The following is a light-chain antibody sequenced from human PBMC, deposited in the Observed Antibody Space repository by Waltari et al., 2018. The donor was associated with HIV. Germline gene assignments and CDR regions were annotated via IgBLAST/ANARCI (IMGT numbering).Light chain of an antibody. J-gene: IGLJ3*02. CDR2: DTE. CDR3: LLSYFGVRV. V-gene: IGLV7-46*01. Sequence: QVVVTQEPSLSVSPGGTVTVTCAPVAGPVSGIHYTHWFQLKPGQALRTLIYDTEKRHPWTPGRFAGSLIGGRAALMLAGALPDDEADYYCLLSYFGVRVFGGGTKLTV. CDR1: AGPVSGIHY.